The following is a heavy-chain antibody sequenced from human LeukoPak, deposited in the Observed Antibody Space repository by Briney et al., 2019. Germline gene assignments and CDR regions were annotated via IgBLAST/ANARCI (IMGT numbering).Heavy chain of an antibody. V-gene: IGHV3-23*01. CDR2: VVGGGGST. CDR1: GLSFSSYA. D-gene: IGHD2-21*01. Sequence: GGSLRLSCAASGLSFSSYAMSWVRQVPGKGLEWVSLVVGGGGSTYYADSMKGRFTISRDNSRNTLYLQMTSLRAEDTAIYYCARVIFENWFDAWGQGTLVAVSS. CDR3: ARVIFENWFDA. J-gene: IGHJ5*02.